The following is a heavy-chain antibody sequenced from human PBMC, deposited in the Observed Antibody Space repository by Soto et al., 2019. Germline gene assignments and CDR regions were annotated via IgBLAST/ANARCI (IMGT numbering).Heavy chain of an antibody. Sequence: QVQLVEAGGGVVQPGRSLRLSGAASGFTFSTYGMHWVRQAPGKGLEWVAVIWNDGSTKYYADSVKGRFTISRDDSKNPLYLQMNSLRAEDTAVYYCESVLRYFDWDYAFDIWGQGPLVPVSS. D-gene: IGHD3-9*01. CDR3: ESVLRYFDWDYAFDI. CDR1: GFTFSTYG. J-gene: IGHJ3*02. V-gene: IGHV3-33*01. CDR2: IWNDGSTK.